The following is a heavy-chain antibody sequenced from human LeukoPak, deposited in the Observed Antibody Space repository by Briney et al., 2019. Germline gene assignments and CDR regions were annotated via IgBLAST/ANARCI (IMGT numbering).Heavy chain of an antibody. V-gene: IGHV3-30*19. J-gene: IGHJ4*02. D-gene: IGHD2-2*01. CDR3: ARMRGRYCSSNGCYVEY. CDR2: ISHDGDHK. Sequence: GGSLSLSCAASGFTLSSYGMHGVRHAPGTGREWGAVISHDGDHKSHADSVKGRFTISRDNSKNTLYLQMNSLRVEDTAVYYCARMRGRYCSSNGCYVEYWGQGALVTVSS. CDR1: GFTLSSYG.